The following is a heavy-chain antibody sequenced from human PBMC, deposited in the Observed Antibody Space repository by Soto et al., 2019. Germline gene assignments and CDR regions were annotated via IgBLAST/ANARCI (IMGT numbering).Heavy chain of an antibody. J-gene: IGHJ4*02. CDR3: AKETAPYSSEWYYED. CDR1: GFTFSNYA. Sequence: EVQLLESGGGLVQPGGSLRLSCAASGFTFSNYAMSWVRQAPGKGLEWVSSITNSGRSTYYADSVKGRFTISRDNSKNTLYLQMNSLRAEDTAVYYCAKETAPYSSEWYYEDWGQGTLVTVSS. CDR2: ITNSGRST. V-gene: IGHV3-23*01. D-gene: IGHD6-19*01.